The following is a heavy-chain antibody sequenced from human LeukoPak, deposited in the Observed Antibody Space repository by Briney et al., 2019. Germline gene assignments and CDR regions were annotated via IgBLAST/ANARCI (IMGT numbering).Heavy chain of an antibody. CDR2: INHSGST. Sequence: SETLSLTCGVYGGSFSGYYWSWIRQPPGKGLEWIGEINHSGSTNYNPSLKSRVTISVDTSKNQFSLKLSSVTAVDTAVYYCARATMVRGVIAYWGQGTLVTVSS. CDR3: ARATMVRGVIAY. CDR1: GGSFSGYY. V-gene: IGHV4-34*01. J-gene: IGHJ4*02. D-gene: IGHD3-10*01.